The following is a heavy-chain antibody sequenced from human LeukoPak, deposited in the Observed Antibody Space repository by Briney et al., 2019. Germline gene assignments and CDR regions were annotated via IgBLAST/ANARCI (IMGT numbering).Heavy chain of an antibody. CDR1: GGSFSPFY. V-gene: IGHV4-59*01. J-gene: IGHJ4*02. D-gene: IGHD5-24*01. Sequence: SETLSLTCTVSGGSFSPFYWSWIRQFPGKGLEWIGYSQYTGSTNYNPSLRSRVTISLDTSKNQFSLKLNSVTPADTAVYYCARGVGHGYNHDYWGQGTLVTVSS. CDR3: ARGVGHGYNHDY. CDR2: SQYTGST.